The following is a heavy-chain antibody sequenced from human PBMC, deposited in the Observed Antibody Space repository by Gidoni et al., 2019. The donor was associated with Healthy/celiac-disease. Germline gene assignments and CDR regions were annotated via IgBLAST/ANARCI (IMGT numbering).Heavy chain of an antibody. CDR1: GHTFTSYD. CDR2: MNPNSGNT. D-gene: IGHD2-2*01. J-gene: IGHJ4*02. V-gene: IGHV1-8*01. Sequence: QVQLVQSGAEVKKHGASVKVSCKASGHTFTSYDINWVRQATGQGLEGMGWMNPNSGNTGYAQKFQGRVTMTRNTSISTAYMELSSLRSEDTAVYYCARGYCSSTSCYPDYWGQGTLVTVSS. CDR3: ARGYCSSTSCYPDY.